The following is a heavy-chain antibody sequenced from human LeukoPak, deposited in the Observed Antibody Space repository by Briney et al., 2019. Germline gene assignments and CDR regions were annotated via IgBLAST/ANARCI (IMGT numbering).Heavy chain of an antibody. D-gene: IGHD3-10*01. CDR1: GGPISTHY. CDR2: NDSSGST. CDR3: ARGATFRGTYYMDV. V-gene: IGHV4-59*11. Sequence: SEALSLTCIVSGGPISTHYWCWGREPPGKGLGWIGYNDSSGSTNYNPSLKSRVTISVDTSKNQLSLKLNSVTAADTAVYYCARGATFRGTYYMDVRGKGTTVTVSS. J-gene: IGHJ6*03.